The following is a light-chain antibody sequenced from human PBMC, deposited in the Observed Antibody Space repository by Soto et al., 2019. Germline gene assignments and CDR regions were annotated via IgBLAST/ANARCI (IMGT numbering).Light chain of an antibody. CDR2: GAS. J-gene: IGKJ1*01. V-gene: IGKV3-20*01. Sequence: EIVLTPSPGTLSLSPVERATLSCRASQTVSRSALAWYQQKPGQAPRLLIYGASNRATGIPDRFSGSGSGTDFTLTISRLEPEDFAVYYCQQYGSSGTFGQGTKVDI. CDR3: QQYGSSGT. CDR1: QTVSRSA.